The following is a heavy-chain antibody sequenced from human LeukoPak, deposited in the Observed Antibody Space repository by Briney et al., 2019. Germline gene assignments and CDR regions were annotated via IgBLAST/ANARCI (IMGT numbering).Heavy chain of an antibody. V-gene: IGHV1-18*01. CDR3: AGGGLGGMTTVVLDAFDI. CDR1: GYSFSRYG. J-gene: IGHJ3*02. CDR2: ISTYNGNT. D-gene: IGHD4-23*01. Sequence: GASVKVSCKASGYSFSRYGISWVRQAPGQGLEWMGWISTYNGNTNYARKFQGRVTMTTDTSTNTAYMELRSLRSDDTAVYYCAGGGLGGMTTVVLDAFDIWGQGTMVTVSS.